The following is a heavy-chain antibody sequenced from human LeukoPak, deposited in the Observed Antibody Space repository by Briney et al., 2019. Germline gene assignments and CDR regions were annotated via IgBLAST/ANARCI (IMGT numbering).Heavy chain of an antibody. Sequence: SETLSLTCTVSGGTISSYYWNWIRQPPGKGLEWIGYISYSGSTNYNPSLKSRVTLSVDTSKNQFSLKVSSVTAADTAVYYCARAAAGVTQYFDYWGQGTLVTVSS. D-gene: IGHD3-10*01. J-gene: IGHJ4*02. CDR1: GGTISSYY. CDR2: ISYSGST. V-gene: IGHV4-59*01. CDR3: ARAAAGVTQYFDY.